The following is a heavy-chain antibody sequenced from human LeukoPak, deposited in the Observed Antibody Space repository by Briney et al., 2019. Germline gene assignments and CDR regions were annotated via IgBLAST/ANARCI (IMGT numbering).Heavy chain of an antibody. Sequence: PSETLSLTCAVYGGSFSGYYWSWLRQPPGKGLEWVGEINHSGSTNYNPSLKSRVTISVDTSKNQFSLKLSSVTTADTAVYYCARGRNWNAWFDPWGRGTLVTVSS. V-gene: IGHV4-34*01. CDR1: GGSFSGYY. CDR2: INHSGST. D-gene: IGHD1-20*01. CDR3: ARGRNWNAWFDP. J-gene: IGHJ5*02.